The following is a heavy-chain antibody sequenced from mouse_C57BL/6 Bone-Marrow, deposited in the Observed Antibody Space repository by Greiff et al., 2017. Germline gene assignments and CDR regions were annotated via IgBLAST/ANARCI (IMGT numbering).Heavy chain of an antibody. D-gene: IGHD1-1*01. CDR1: GYTFTGYW. CDR2: ILPGSGST. CDR3: ATTVDYAMDY. Sequence: QVQLQQSGAELMKPGASVKLSCKATGYTFTGYWIEWVKQRPGHGLEWIGEILPGSGSTNYNEKFKGKATFTADTYSNTTYMQLSSLTTEDSAIYYCATTVDYAMDYWGQGTSVTVSS. J-gene: IGHJ4*01. V-gene: IGHV1-9*01.